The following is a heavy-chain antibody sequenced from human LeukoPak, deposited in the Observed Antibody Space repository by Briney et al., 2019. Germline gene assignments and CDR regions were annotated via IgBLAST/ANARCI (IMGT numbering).Heavy chain of an antibody. CDR2: IYYSGST. V-gene: IGHV4-59*01. CDR3: ARSAGYYDSSGYFN. J-gene: IGHJ4*02. CDR1: GGSLSSYF. D-gene: IGHD3-22*01. Sequence: SETLSLTCTVSGGSLSSYFWSWIRQPPGKGLEWIGFIYYSGSTDYNPSLKSRATISVDTSKNQFSLKLSSVTAADTAVYYCARSAGYYDSSGYFNWGQGTLVTVSS.